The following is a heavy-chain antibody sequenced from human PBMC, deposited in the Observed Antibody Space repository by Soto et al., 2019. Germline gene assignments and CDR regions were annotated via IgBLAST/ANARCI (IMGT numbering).Heavy chain of an antibody. CDR1: GYTFTSYG. V-gene: IGHV1-18*01. CDR2: ISAYNGNT. CDR3: ASSPGAVAGGNWFDP. Sequence: QVQLVQSGAEVKKPGASVKVSCKASGYTFTSYGISWVRQAPGQGLERMGWISAYNGNTNYAQKLQGRVTMTTDTTTSTAYLELRSLRSDDTAVYYCASSPGAVAGGNWFDPWGQGTLVTVSS. J-gene: IGHJ5*02. D-gene: IGHD6-19*01.